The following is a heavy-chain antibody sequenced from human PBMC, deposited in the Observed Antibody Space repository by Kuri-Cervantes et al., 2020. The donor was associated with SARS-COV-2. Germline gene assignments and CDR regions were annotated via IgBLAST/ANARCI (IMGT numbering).Heavy chain of an antibody. CDR1: GFTFSSYG. D-gene: IGHD4-17*01. CDR3: AKDLYGVPLYYYYYNMDV. V-gene: IGHV3-30*18. Sequence: GESLKISCVASGFTFSSYGMHWVRQAPGKGLEWVAVISYDESNIYYADSAKGRFTISRDNSKNTLFLQMNSLRAEDTAVYYCAKDLYGVPLYYYYYNMDVWGQGTTVTVSS. CDR2: ISYDESNI. J-gene: IGHJ6*02.